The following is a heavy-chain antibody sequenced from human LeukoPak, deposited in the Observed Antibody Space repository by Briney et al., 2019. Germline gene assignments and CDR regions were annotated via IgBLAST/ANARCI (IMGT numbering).Heavy chain of an antibody. D-gene: IGHD3-3*01. V-gene: IGHV1-8*01. J-gene: IGHJ4*02. CDR1: GYTFTSYD. CDR2: MNPNSGNT. CDR3: ARSTLSAIFGVVIDRRFDY. Sequence: ASVKVSCKASGYTFTSYDINWVRQATGQGLEWMGWMNPNSGNTGYAQKFQGRVTMTRNTSISTVYMELSSLRSEDTAVYYCARSTLSAIFGVVIDRRFDYWGQGTLVTVSS.